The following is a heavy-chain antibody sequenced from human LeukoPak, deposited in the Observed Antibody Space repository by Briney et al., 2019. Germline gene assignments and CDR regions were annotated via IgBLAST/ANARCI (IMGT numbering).Heavy chain of an antibody. J-gene: IGHJ4*02. CDR2: IYPGDSDT. CDR3: ARHGAFTFGGVIDQFDY. Sequence: GESLKISCKGSGYSFTNYWIGWVRQMPGKVLEWMGIIYPGDSDTRYSPSFQGQVTISADKSISTAYLQWSSLKASDTAMYYCARHGAFTFGGVIDQFDYWGQGTLVTVSS. D-gene: IGHD3-16*02. CDR1: GYSFTNYW. V-gene: IGHV5-51*01.